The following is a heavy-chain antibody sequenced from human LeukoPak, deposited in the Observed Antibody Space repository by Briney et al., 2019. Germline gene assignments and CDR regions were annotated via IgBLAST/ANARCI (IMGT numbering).Heavy chain of an antibody. V-gene: IGHV4-34*01. CDR1: GGSFSGYY. Sequence: PSETLSLTCAVYGGSFSGYYWSWIRQPPGKGLEWIGEINHGGRTNYNPSLKSRVTISVDTSKNQFSLKLSSVTDADTAVYYCARTQPSRIFGVVPQQARDFDWWGQGTLVIVSS. CDR3: ARTQPSRIFGVVPQQARDFDW. J-gene: IGHJ4*02. CDR2: INHGGRT. D-gene: IGHD3-3*02.